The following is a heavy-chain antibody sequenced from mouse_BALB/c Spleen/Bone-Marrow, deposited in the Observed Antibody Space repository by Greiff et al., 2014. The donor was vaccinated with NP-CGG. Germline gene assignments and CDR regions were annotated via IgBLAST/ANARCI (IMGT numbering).Heavy chain of an antibody. J-gene: IGHJ2*01. D-gene: IGHD1-1*01. CDR1: GFDFSRYW. V-gene: IGHV4-2*02. CDR2: INPGSSTI. Sequence: EVQLVESGGGLVQPGGSLILSCAASGFDFSRYWMSWARQAPGKGQEWIGEINPGSSTINYTPSLKDKFIISRDNAKKTLYLQINKVRSEDTALYYCARIGYYGYFAYWGQGTTLTVSS. CDR3: ARIGYYGYFAY.